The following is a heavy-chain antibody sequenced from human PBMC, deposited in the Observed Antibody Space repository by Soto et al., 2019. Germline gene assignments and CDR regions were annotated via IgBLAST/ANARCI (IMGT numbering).Heavy chain of an antibody. CDR2: IIPMFGTA. V-gene: IGHV1-69*12. J-gene: IGHJ4*02. CDR1: GGTFSTYA. CDR3: ASGIQLWLRRINTGYSG. D-gene: IGHD5-18*01. Sequence: QVQLVQSGAEVKKPESSVKVSCKAPGGTFSTYAISWVRQAPGQGLEWMGGIIPMFGTANYAQRFQDRVTLTAYDPTNPVYMELSRLRSEDTAVYFCASGIQLWLRRINTGYSGWGQGTLVTVSS.